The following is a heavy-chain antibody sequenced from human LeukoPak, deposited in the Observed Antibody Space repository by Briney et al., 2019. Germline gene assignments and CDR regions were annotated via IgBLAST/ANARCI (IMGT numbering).Heavy chain of an antibody. D-gene: IGHD3-22*01. V-gene: IGHV4-59*01. CDR3: ARGGYYYDSSGYYTPFDP. J-gene: IGHJ5*02. CDR1: GGSISSYY. Sequence: EPSETLSLTCTVSGGSISSYYWSWIRQPPGKGLEWIGYIYYSGSTDYNPSLKSRVTISVDTSKNQFSLNLSSVTAADTAVYYCARGGYYYDSSGYYTPFDPWGQGTLVTVSS. CDR2: IYYSGST.